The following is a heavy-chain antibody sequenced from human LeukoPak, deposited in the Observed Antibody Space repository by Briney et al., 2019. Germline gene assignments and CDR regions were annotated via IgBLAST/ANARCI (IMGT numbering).Heavy chain of an antibody. V-gene: IGHV4-38-2*01. Sequence: PLETLSLPCAVSGYSISTGYYWGWIRQPPGKGLEWIGSIYHSGSTYYNPSLKSRVTISVDTSKNQFSLNLTSVTAADTAVYYCARGPAAHTAMVTYFDYWGQGTLVTVSS. CDR1: GYSISTGYY. CDR2: IYHSGST. J-gene: IGHJ4*02. D-gene: IGHD5-18*01. CDR3: ARGPAAHTAMVTYFDY.